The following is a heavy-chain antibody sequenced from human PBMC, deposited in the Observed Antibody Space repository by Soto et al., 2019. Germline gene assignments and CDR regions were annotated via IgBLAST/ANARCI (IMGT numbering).Heavy chain of an antibody. V-gene: IGHV4-30-4*01. J-gene: IGHJ5*02. Sequence: SETLSLTCSVSVGSINSGDFYWSWIRQPPGKGLEWIGNIYYSGSAYYSPSLQSRVTISMDTSTNQFSLRLISVTAADTAVYYCARALVFWTGVKWFDPWGQGSLVTVSS. CDR3: ARALVFWTGVKWFDP. D-gene: IGHD3-3*01. CDR2: IYYSGSA. CDR1: VGSINSGDFY.